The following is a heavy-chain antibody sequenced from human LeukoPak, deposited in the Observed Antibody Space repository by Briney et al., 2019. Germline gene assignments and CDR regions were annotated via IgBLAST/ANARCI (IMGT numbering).Heavy chain of an antibody. Sequence: GGSLRLSCTASGFTFGDYAMSWFRQAPGKGLEWVGFIRSKAYGGTTEYAASVKGRFTISRHDSKSIAYLQMNSLKTEDTAVYYCTRRWEPRPTSLNFDYWGQGTLVTVSS. J-gene: IGHJ4*02. CDR1: GFTFGDYA. V-gene: IGHV3-49*03. CDR3: TRRWEPRPTSLNFDY. D-gene: IGHD1-26*01. CDR2: IRSKAYGGTT.